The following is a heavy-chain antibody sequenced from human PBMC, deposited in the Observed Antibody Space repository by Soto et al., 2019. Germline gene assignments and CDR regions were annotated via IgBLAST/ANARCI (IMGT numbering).Heavy chain of an antibody. D-gene: IGHD1-26*01. CDR1: GFAFRSYP. J-gene: IGHJ4*02. V-gene: IGHV3-64*02. CDR3: ARERPAGSYDY. CDR2: ISGNGGNT. Sequence: GGSLRLSCTASGFAFRSYPMHWVRQAPGKGLEPVSAISGNGGNTYYADSVKGRFTISRDNSKNTLYLQMGGPTIEDMALYYCARERPAGSYDYWGRGTLVTVSS.